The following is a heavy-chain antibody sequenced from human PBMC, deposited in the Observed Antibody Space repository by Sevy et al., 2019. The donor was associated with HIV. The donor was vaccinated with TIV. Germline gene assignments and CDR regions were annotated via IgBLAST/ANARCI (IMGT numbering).Heavy chain of an antibody. CDR2: ISSGCSTI. V-gene: IGHV3-11*04. CDR1: GFTFSDYY. J-gene: IGHJ6*02. D-gene: IGHD5-12*01. CDR3: AGGPYSGYDDYYYYYGMDV. Sequence: GGSLRLSCAASGFTFSDYYMSWIRQAPGKGLEWVSYISSGCSTIYYADSLKGRFTISRDNAKNSLYLQMNSPRAEDTAVYYGAGGPYSGYDDYYYYYGMDVWGQGTTVTVSS.